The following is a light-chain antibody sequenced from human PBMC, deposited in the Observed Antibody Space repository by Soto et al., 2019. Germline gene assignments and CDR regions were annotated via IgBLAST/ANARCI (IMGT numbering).Light chain of an antibody. Sequence: EIVLTQSPGTLSLSPGERATLSCRASQSVSSSYLAWYQQKPGQAPRLLIYDASNRATGIPARFSGSGSGTEFSITISRLDPEDFEVYYCQQFSSSPWTFGQGTKVDIK. J-gene: IGKJ1*01. CDR1: QSVSSSY. CDR2: DAS. V-gene: IGKV3-20*01. CDR3: QQFSSSPWT.